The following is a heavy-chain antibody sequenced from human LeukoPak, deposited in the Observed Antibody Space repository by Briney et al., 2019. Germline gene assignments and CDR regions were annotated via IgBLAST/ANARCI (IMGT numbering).Heavy chain of an antibody. CDR3: ARVTHSYGYSDY. CDR1: GFTFSSYS. J-gene: IGHJ4*02. D-gene: IGHD5-18*01. V-gene: IGHV3-21*01. Sequence: GGSLRLSCAASGFTFSSYSMNWVRQAPGKGPEWVSSISSSSSYIYYADSVKGRFTISRDNAKNSLYLQMNSLRAEDTAVYYCARVTHSYGYSDYWGQGTLVTVSS. CDR2: ISSSSSYI.